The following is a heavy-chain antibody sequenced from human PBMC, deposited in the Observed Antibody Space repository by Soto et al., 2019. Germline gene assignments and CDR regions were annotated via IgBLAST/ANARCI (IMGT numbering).Heavy chain of an antibody. Sequence: SETLSLTCTVSGGSISSYYWSWIRQPPGKGLEWIGYIYYSGSTNYNPSLKSRVTISVDTSKNQFSLKLSSVTAADTAVYYCARVSSGYYSNFDYWGQGTLVTVSS. CDR3: ARVSSGYYSNFDY. D-gene: IGHD3-22*01. J-gene: IGHJ4*02. CDR1: GGSISSYY. CDR2: IYYSGST. V-gene: IGHV4-59*08.